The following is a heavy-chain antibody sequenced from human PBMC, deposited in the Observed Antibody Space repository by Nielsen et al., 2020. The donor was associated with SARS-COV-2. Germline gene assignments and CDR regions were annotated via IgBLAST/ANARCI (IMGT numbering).Heavy chain of an antibody. Sequence: ASVKVSCKASGYTFTSYDINWVRQATGQGLEWMGWMNPNSGNTGYAQKFQGRVTMTRNTSISTAYMELSSLRSEDTAVYYCARGVHLGELSLYYFDYWGQGTLVTVSS. CDR2: MNPNSGNT. V-gene: IGHV1-8*01. CDR3: ARGVHLGELSLYYFDY. D-gene: IGHD3-16*02. CDR1: GYTFTSYD. J-gene: IGHJ4*02.